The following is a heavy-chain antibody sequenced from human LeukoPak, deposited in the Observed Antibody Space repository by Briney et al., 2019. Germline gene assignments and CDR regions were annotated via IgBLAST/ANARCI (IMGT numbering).Heavy chain of an antibody. CDR2: ISGSGGST. CDR3: ARDPFGYSYGSIRPIDY. J-gene: IGHJ4*02. D-gene: IGHD5-18*01. V-gene: IGHV3-23*01. Sequence: GGSLRLSCAASGFTFSSYAMSWVRQAPGKGLEWVSAISGSGGSTYYADSVKGRFTISRDNAKNSLYLQMNSLRAEDTAVYYCARDPFGYSYGSIRPIDYWGQGTLVTVSS. CDR1: GFTFSSYA.